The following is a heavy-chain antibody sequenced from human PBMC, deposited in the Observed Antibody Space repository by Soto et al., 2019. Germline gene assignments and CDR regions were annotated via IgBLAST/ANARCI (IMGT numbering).Heavy chain of an antibody. CDR2: IFAGSAGT. CDR3: ARSGGLCGGSACYPHWFDF. J-gene: IGHJ5*01. V-gene: IGHV3-23*01. D-gene: IGHD2-21*01. Sequence: PGESLKISCGASGFAFSTYAMDWVRQAPGKGLEWVSTIFAGSAGTKYADSVKGRFSISRDNSLNTLYLQMNSLRAEDTAVYYCARSGGLCGGSACYPHWFDFWGHGTLVTVSS. CDR1: GFAFSTYA.